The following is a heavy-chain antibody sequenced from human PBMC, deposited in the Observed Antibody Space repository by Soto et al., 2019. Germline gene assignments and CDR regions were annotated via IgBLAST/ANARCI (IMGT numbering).Heavy chain of an antibody. CDR2: MYHSGNT. CDR1: VGPITSGGYS. Sequence: TLSLTCCVSVGPITSGGYSWCWIRQPPGQGLEWIGYMYHSGNTYYNPPLKGRVTISLDHSRNQFSLRLNSVTAADTAVYFCASSKYDVVAGSVWFDPWGQGTLVTVSS. D-gene: IGHD2-21*01. J-gene: IGHJ5*02. V-gene: IGHV4-30-2*01. CDR3: ASSKYDVVAGSVWFDP.